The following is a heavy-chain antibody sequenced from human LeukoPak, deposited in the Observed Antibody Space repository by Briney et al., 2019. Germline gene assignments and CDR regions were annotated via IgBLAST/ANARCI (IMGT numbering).Heavy chain of an antibody. CDR1: GFTISNNY. J-gene: IGHJ6*02. Sequence: GGSLRLSCAASGFTISNNYMNWVRQTPGKGLEWVSIIYSGGSTHYAESVKGRFTISRDNSKNTLYLQMNSLRAEDTAVYYCARRPYTNNHYYYAMDAWGQGTTVTVSS. CDR2: IYSGGST. V-gene: IGHV3-66*01. D-gene: IGHD4-11*01. CDR3: ARRPYTNNHYYYAMDA.